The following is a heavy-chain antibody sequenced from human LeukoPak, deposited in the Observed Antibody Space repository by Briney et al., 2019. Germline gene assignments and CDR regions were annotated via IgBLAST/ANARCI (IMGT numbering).Heavy chain of an antibody. J-gene: IGHJ4*02. Sequence: RRTLRLSSAASGFTFSRYAMIWVSQAPGQGLESFSAISGRSGSTYYADSVKGRLTISRDNSKNTLYLQMNSLRAEDTAGYYCAKLGQVKSVVAARESYFDYWGQGTLVTVSS. D-gene: IGHD2-15*01. CDR1: GFTFSRYA. CDR3: AKLGQVKSVVAARESYFDY. V-gene: IGHV3-23*01. CDR2: ISGRSGST.